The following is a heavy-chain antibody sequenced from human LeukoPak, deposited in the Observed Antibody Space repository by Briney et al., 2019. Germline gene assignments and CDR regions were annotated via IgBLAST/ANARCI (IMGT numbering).Heavy chain of an antibody. J-gene: IGHJ4*02. Sequence: SETLSLTCTVSGGSISPYYWSWIRQPPGKGLEWIGYIYYSGSTYYNPSLKSRVTISVDTSKNQFSLKLSSVTAADTAVYYCARAAYDFWSGPRDRFDYWGQGTLVTVSS. D-gene: IGHD3-3*01. V-gene: IGHV4-30-4*08. CDR2: IYYSGST. CDR3: ARAAYDFWSGPRDRFDY. CDR1: GGSISPYY.